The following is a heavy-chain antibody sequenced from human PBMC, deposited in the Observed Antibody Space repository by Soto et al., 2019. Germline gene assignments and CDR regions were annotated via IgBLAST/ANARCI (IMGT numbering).Heavy chain of an antibody. D-gene: IGHD3-16*01. V-gene: IGHV1-3*01. CDR3: ARSRLRGDYYYYYGIDV. J-gene: IGHJ6*02. CDR1: GYTFTSYA. Sequence: ASVKVSCKASGYTFTSYAMHWVRQAPGQRLEWMGWINAGNGNTKYAQKLQGRVTITTDTSTSTAYMELRSLRSDDTAVYYCARSRLRGDYYYYYGIDVWGQGTTVTVSS. CDR2: INAGNGNT.